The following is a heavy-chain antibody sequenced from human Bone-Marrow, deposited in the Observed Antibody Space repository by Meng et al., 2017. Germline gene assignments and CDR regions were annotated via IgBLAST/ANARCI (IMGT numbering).Heavy chain of an antibody. D-gene: IGHD6-13*01. J-gene: IGHJ4*02. CDR2: IYHSGNT. CDR1: GDSISRSNW. V-gene: IGHV4-4*02. Sequence: QVELQESGPGLVKPSGNLSLTCAVSGDSISRSNWWSWVRQPPGKGLEWIGEIYHSGNTNYNASLKSRVTLSIDKSKNQFSLKLSSVTAADTAVYYCARKAVAGNFDYWGQGTLVTVSS. CDR3: ARKAVAGNFDY.